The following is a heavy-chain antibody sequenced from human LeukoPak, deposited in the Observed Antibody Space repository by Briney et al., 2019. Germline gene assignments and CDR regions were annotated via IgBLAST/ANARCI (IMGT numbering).Heavy chain of an antibody. CDR3: ARDWRMVVVRFGLEDYYYCGMDV. CDR1: GFTFSDYY. CDR2: ISSSCSTI. Sequence: GGSLRLSCAASGFTFSDYYMSWIRQAPGKRLEWVSYISSSCSTIYYADSVKGRFTISRDNAKNCLYLQMNSLRDEDTAVYYCARDWRMVVVRFGLEDYYYCGMDVWGQGTTVTVSS. V-gene: IGHV3-11*01. J-gene: IGHJ6*02. D-gene: IGHD2-15*01.